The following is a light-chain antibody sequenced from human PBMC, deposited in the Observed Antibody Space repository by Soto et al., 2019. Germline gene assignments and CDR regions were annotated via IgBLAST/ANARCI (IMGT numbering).Light chain of an antibody. V-gene: IGKV3-15*01. CDR2: GAS. CDR3: QQYNNWPPDRT. CDR1: QSVGSN. Sequence: EIVMTQSPATLSVSPGDRATLSCRASQSVGSNLAWYQKKPGQAPRLLIYGASTRATGIPARFSGSGSGTEFTLTIRSLQSEDFAIYFCQQYNNWPPDRTFGQGTKVEIK. J-gene: IGKJ1*01.